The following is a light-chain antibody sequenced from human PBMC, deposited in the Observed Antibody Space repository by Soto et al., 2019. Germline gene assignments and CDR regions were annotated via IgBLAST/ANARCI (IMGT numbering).Light chain of an antibody. V-gene: IGKV3-20*01. Sequence: EIVVTESPATVSLSPGERATLSCRASQSVSSSYLAWYQQKPGPAPRLLIYGTSSRTNGIPDRFSGSGSGTDFTFTISRLESEDFAVHHRQRYRSSPGTSGQGTKLDIK. CDR1: QSVSSSY. J-gene: IGKJ1*01. CDR2: GTS. CDR3: QRYRSSPGT.